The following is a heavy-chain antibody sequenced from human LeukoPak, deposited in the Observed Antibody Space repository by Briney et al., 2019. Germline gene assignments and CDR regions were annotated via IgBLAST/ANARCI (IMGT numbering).Heavy chain of an antibody. CDR2: IKNKPDAGTT. CDR3: TTPYGVC. Sequence: GGSLRLSCAASGFTFSNDWMSWVRQAPGKGLEWVGRIKNKPDAGTTDYTAHVKGRFTISGDDAKNTLYLQRNSLKTEGTAVYCCTTPYGVCWGQGTMVTVSS. CDR1: GFTFSNDW. J-gene: IGHJ3*01. V-gene: IGHV3-15*01. D-gene: IGHD3-10*01.